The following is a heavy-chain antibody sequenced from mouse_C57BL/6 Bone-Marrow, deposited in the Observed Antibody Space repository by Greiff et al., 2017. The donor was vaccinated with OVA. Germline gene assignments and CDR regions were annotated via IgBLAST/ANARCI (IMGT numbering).Heavy chain of an antibody. CDR1: GCTFTDYY. J-gene: IGHJ4*01. D-gene: IGHD1-1*01. Sequence: LVESGPELVKPGASVKISCKASGCTFTDYYINWVKQRPGQGLEWIGWIYPGSGNTKYNEKFKGKATLTVDTSSSTAYMQLSSLTSEDSAVYFCARSGIYYYGSSLMDYWGQGTSVTVSS. CDR3: ARSGIYYYGSSLMDY. CDR2: IYPGSGNT. V-gene: IGHV1-84*01.